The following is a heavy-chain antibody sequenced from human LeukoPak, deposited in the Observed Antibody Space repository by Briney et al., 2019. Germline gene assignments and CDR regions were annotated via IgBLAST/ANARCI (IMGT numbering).Heavy chain of an antibody. V-gene: IGHV3-53*01. CDR1: GFTFSSYA. J-gene: IGHJ6*02. CDR2: IYSGGST. Sequence: PGGSLRLSCAASGFTFSSYAMHWVRQAPGKGLEWVSVIYSGGSTYYADSVKGRFTISRDNSKNTLYLQMNSLRAEDTAVYYCARDQYDFWSGFSGYYGMDVWGQGTTVTVSS. D-gene: IGHD3-3*01. CDR3: ARDQYDFWSGFSGYYGMDV.